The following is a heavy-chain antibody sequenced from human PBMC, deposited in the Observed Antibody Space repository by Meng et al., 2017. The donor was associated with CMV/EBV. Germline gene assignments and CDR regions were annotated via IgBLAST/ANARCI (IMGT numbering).Heavy chain of an antibody. V-gene: IGHV3-9*01. Sequence: GGSLRLSCAASGFTFDDYAMHWVRQAPGKGLEWVSGISWNSGSIGYADSVKGRFTISRDNAKNSLYLQMNSLRAEDTAVYYCARDLGYCSGGSCYSYYFDYWGQGTLVTVSS. CDR1: GFTFDDYA. J-gene: IGHJ4*02. D-gene: IGHD2-15*01. CDR3: ARDLGYCSGGSCYSYYFDY. CDR2: ISWNSGSI.